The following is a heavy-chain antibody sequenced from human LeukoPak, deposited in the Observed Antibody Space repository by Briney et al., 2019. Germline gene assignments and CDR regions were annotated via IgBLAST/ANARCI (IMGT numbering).Heavy chain of an antibody. D-gene: IGHD3-16*01. V-gene: IGHV4-61*02. CDR1: GGSISSDRFY. CDR3: ARVPDWTYVPDY. Sequence: PSETLSLTCTVSGGSISSDRFYWTWVRQPAGKGLEWIGRIKSSNTNYNPSLKSRVSISLDTSTNQFSLKLSSLTAADTAVYYCARVPDWTYVPDYWGQGTLLTVSS. CDR2: IKSSNT. J-gene: IGHJ4*02.